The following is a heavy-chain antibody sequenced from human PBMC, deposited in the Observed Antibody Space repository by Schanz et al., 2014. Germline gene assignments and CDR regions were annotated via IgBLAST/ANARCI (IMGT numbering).Heavy chain of an antibody. Sequence: QEQLVQSGAEVRKPGASVKVSCKASGYTFSDSYVHWVRQATGQGLEWMGRIIPILGIANYAQKFQGRVTITADRSTSTAYMELSSLRSEDTAVYYCARGYGDSPTDFWGQGTLVTVSS. CDR3: ARGYGDSPTDF. J-gene: IGHJ4*02. CDR1: GYTFSDSY. D-gene: IGHD4-17*01. CDR2: IIPILGIA. V-gene: IGHV1-69*04.